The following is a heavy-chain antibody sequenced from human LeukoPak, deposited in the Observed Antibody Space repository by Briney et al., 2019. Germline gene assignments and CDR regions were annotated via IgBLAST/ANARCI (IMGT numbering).Heavy chain of an antibody. CDR3: ARSYYDFWSGYIGGGNWFDP. V-gene: IGHV4-39*01. CDR1: GGSISSSSYY. D-gene: IGHD3-3*01. Sequence: SETPSLTCTVSGGSISSSSYYWGWIRQPPGKGLEWIGSIYYSGSTYYNPSLKSRVTISVDTSKNQFSLKLSSVTAADTAVYYCARSYYDFWSGYIGGGNWFDPWGQGTLVTVSS. CDR2: IYYSGST. J-gene: IGHJ5*02.